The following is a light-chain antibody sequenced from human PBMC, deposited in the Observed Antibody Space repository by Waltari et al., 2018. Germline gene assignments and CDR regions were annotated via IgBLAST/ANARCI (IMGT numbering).Light chain of an antibody. CDR2: GNS. V-gene: IGLV1-40*01. CDR1: SSNIGAGYD. J-gene: IGLJ2*01. Sequence: QSVLTQPPSVSGAPGQRVTISCTGSSSNIGAGYDVHWYQQLPGTAPKLLIYGNSNRPSGGPDRFSVSKSGTSASLAITGLQAEDEADYYCQSYDSSLSGVVFGGGTKLTVL. CDR3: QSYDSSLSGVV.